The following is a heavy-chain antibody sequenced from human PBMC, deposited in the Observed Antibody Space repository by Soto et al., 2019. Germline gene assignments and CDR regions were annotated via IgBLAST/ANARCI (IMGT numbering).Heavy chain of an antibody. CDR2: ISYDGSNK. J-gene: IGHJ6*02. CDR3: AKGPPSTPNYYYDSSGYHGYYYYGMDV. D-gene: IGHD3-22*01. V-gene: IGHV3-30*18. CDR1: GFTFSGYV. Sequence: GGSLRLSCAASGFTFSGYVMHWVRQSPGKGLEWVAVISYDGSNKYYADSVKGRFTISRDNSKNTLYLQMNSLRAEDTAVYYCAKGPPSTPNYYYDSSGYHGYYYYGMDVWGQGTTVTVSS.